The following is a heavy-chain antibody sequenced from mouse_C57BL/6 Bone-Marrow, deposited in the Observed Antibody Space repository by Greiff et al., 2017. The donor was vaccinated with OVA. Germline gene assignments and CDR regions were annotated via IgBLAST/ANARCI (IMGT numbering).Heavy chain of an antibody. CDR3: ARGYSPYAMDY. CDR1: GFTFSDYY. V-gene: IGHV5-16*01. Sequence: EVQRVESEGGLVQPGSSMKLSCTASGFTFSDYYMAWVRQVPEKGLEWVANINYDGSSTYYLDSLKSRFIISRDNAKNILYLQMSSLKSEDTATYYCARGYSPYAMDYWGQGTSVTVSS. CDR2: INYDGSST. J-gene: IGHJ4*01. D-gene: IGHD2-12*01.